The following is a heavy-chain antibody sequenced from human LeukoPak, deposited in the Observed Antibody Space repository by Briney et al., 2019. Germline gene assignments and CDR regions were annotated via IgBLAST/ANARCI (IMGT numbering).Heavy chain of an antibody. J-gene: IGHJ4*02. CDR1: GGSISSYY. Sequence: PSETLSLTCTVSGGSISSYYWSWIRQPPGKGLEWIGSIYYSGSTYYNPSLKSRVTISVDTSKNQFSLKLSSVTAADTAVYYCAAWDGDFDYWGQGTLVTVSS. CDR3: AAWDGDFDY. V-gene: IGHV4-59*05. D-gene: IGHD1-26*01. CDR2: IYYSGST.